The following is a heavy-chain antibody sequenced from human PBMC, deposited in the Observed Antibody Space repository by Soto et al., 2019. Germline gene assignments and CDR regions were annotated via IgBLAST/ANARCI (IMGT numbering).Heavy chain of an antibody. V-gene: IGHV1-2*02. D-gene: IGHD3-22*01. J-gene: IGHJ3*02. CDR3: ARPSRPNYYDNSGSAFDI. CDR2: INANSGAT. CDR1: GFTFTGYY. Sequence: ASVKVSCKSSGFTFTGYYIHWVQQAPGQGLEWMGWINANSGATNYAQKFQGGVTMTRDTSINTAYLELSRLKSDDTAVYYCARPSRPNYYDNSGSAFDIWGQGTMVTVSS.